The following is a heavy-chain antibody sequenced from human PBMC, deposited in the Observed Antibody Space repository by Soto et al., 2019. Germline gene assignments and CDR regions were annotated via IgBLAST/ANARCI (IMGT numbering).Heavy chain of an antibody. CDR1: GFTFSSYA. V-gene: IGHV3-30-3*01. CDR3: ARPGHCSSTSCYTRFSYYYYYGMDV. Sequence: GGSLRLSCAASGFTFSSYAMHWVRQAPGKGLEWVAVISYDGSNKYYADSVKGRFTISRDNSKNTLYLQMNSLRAEDTAVYYCARPGHCSSTSCYTRFSYYYYYGMDVWDQGTTVTVSS. J-gene: IGHJ6*02. CDR2: ISYDGSNK. D-gene: IGHD2-2*02.